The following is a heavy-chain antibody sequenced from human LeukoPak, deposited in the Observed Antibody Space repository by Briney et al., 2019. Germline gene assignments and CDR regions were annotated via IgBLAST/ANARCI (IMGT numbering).Heavy chain of an antibody. CDR1: GGSISSYY. CDR3: ARQGSYSSPFDC. D-gene: IGHD3-10*01. V-gene: IGHV4-59*01. Sequence: SETLSLTCTVSGGSISSYYWSWIRQPPGKGLEWIGYIYYSGSTNYNPSLKSRVTISVDTSKNQFSLNLSSVTAADTAVYYCARQGSYSSPFDCWGQGTLVTVSS. CDR2: IYYSGST. J-gene: IGHJ4*02.